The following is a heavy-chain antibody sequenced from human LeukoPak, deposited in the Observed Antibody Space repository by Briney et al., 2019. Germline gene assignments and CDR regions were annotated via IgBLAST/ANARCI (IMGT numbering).Heavy chain of an antibody. Sequence: GGSLRLSCAASGFIFSSHCMHWVRQAPGKGLIWISRINTDGSSTTYADSVKGRFTVSRDNAKNTLYQQMNSLRAEDTAVYFCARSGGSNQPYDYWGQGILVTVSS. J-gene: IGHJ4*02. CDR1: GFIFSSHC. CDR3: ARSGGSNQPYDY. CDR2: INTDGSST. D-gene: IGHD1-26*01. V-gene: IGHV3-74*01.